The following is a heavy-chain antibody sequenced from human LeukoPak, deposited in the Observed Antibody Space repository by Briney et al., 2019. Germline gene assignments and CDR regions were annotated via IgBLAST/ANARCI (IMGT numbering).Heavy chain of an antibody. D-gene: IGHD3-10*01. Sequence: SETLSLTCAVYGGSFSGYHWSWIRQPPGKGLEWIGEINHSGSTNYNPSLKSRVTISVDTSKNQFSLKLSSVTAADTAVYYCARVHYGSGSYYKLNWFDPWGQGTLITVSS. J-gene: IGHJ5*02. CDR2: INHSGST. V-gene: IGHV4-34*01. CDR1: GGSFSGYH. CDR3: ARVHYGSGSYYKLNWFDP.